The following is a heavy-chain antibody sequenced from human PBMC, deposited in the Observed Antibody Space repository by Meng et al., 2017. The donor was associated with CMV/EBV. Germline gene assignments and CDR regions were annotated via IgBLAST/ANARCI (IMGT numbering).Heavy chain of an antibody. V-gene: IGHV1-2*02. CDR1: GYTFTGYY. D-gene: IGHD3-22*01. J-gene: IGHJ3*02. Sequence: ASVKVSCKASGYTFTGYYMHWVRQAPGQGLEWMGWINPNSGGTNYAQKFQGRVTMTRDTSISTAYMELSRLRSDDTAVYYCAPAYYYDCSGYFDAFDIWGQGTMVTVSS. CDR2: INPNSGGT. CDR3: APAYYYDCSGYFDAFDI.